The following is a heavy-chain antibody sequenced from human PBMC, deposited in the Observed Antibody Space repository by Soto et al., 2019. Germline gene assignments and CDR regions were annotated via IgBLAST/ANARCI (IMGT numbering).Heavy chain of an antibody. V-gene: IGHV4-31*03. CDR1: GASVSSGGYY. J-gene: IGHJ4*02. Sequence: SETLSLTCTVSGASVSSGGYYWSWIRQHPGKGLEWIGYIYYSGSTNYNPSLESRVTFSIDTSNSQFSLRLSSVTAADTAVYFCARAGNYDVLSGRMYYFDSWGQGTPVTVSS. D-gene: IGHD3-3*01. CDR3: ARAGNYDVLSGRMYYFDS. CDR2: IYYSGST.